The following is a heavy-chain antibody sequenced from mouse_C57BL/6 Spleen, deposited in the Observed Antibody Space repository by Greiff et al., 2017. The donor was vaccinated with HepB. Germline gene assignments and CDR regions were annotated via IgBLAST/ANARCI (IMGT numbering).Heavy chain of an antibody. V-gene: IGHV1-82*01. J-gene: IGHJ2*01. CDR2: IYPGDGDT. CDR3: ARGGGTTVVYFDY. Sequence: QVQLQQSGPELVKPGASVKISCKASGYAFSSSWMNWVKQRPGKGLEWIGRIYPGDGDTNYNGKFKGKATLTADKSSSTAYRQLSSLTSEDSAVYFCARGGGTTVVYFDYWGQGTTLTVSS. CDR1: GYAFSSSW. D-gene: IGHD1-1*01.